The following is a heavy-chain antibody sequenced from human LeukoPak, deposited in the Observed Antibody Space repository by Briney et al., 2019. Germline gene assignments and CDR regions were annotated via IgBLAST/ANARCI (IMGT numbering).Heavy chain of an antibody. J-gene: IGHJ5*02. D-gene: IGHD3-22*01. Sequence: PGGSLRLSCAASGFTVSSNEMSWVRQAPGKGLEWVSYIGRTGTTIYYADSVKGRFTVSRDNAKNSLYLQMNSLRAEDTAVYYCARDRGISGYNPNWFDPWGQGTLVTVSS. CDR2: IGRTGTTI. CDR1: GFTVSSNE. V-gene: IGHV3-48*03. CDR3: ARDRGISGYNPNWFDP.